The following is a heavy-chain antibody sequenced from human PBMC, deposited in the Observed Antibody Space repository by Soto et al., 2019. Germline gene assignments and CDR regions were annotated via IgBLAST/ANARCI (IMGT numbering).Heavy chain of an antibody. V-gene: IGHV3-30*18. D-gene: IGHD3-10*01. CDR1: GFTFRWFG. Sequence: HPVGSLRLSCAGSGFTFRWFGMNWVRQAPGKGLEWVARISNDGSNEYYVDSVKGRFTISRDNSKNTLYLQMDSLRAEDTAVYYCAKGEVRGIIPSYFDYWGLGTLVTAPQ. CDR2: ISNDGSNE. J-gene: IGHJ4*02. CDR3: AKGEVRGIIPSYFDY.